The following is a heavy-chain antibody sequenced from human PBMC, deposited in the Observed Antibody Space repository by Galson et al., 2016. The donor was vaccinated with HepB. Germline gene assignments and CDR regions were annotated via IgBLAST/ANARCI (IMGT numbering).Heavy chain of an antibody. D-gene: IGHD4-11*01. Sequence: SETLSLTCAVSGDSISSNNWWSWVRQPPGKGLEWIGEIYDSGSTNYNPSLKSRVTMSVDKSKNQFSLRLSSVTAAATAVYYCIRAAPTTNWFDPWGQGTLVTVSS. V-gene: IGHV4-4*02. J-gene: IGHJ5*02. CDR3: IRAAPTTNWFDP. CDR1: GDSISSNNW. CDR2: IYDSGST.